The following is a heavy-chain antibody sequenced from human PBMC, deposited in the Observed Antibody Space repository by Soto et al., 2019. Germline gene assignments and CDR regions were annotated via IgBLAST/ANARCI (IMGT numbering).Heavy chain of an antibody. CDR1: GYSFTSYW. CDR3: ARHFRSFRGVVTTAPFDY. D-gene: IGHD2-15*01. V-gene: IGHV5-51*01. J-gene: IGHJ4*02. Sequence: GESLKISCKGSGYSFTSYWIGWVRQMPGKGLEWMGIIYPGDSDTRYSPSFQGQVTISADKSISTAYLQWSSLKASDTAMYYCARHFRSFRGVVTTAPFDYWGQGTLVTVSS. CDR2: IYPGDSDT.